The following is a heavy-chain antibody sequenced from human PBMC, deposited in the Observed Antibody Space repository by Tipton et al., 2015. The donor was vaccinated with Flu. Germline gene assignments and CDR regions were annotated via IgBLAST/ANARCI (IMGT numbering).Heavy chain of an antibody. V-gene: IGHV1-18*01. CDR2: FSAYNGNG. Sequence: QLVQSGAEVKKPGASVKVSCKASGYTFPSYGISWVRPAPGQGLEGMGGFSAYNGNGIYAQKFQGRVTMTTDTSTSSAYMELRSLRTDDTAVYYCARGEFPARTIDAFDIWGQGTLVTVSS. CDR3: ARGEFPARTIDAFDI. D-gene: IGHD3-10*01. J-gene: IGHJ4*02. CDR1: GYTFPSYG.